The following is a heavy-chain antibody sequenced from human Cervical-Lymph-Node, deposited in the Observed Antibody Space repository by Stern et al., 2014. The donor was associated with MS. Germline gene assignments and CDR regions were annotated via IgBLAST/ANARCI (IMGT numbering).Heavy chain of an antibody. V-gene: IGHV4-39*01. Sequence: MQLVESGPGLVKPSETLSLTCTVSGGSISSSSYYWGWIRQPPGKGLEWTGSIYSRGTTSYNPSLKSRVTIFAATSKNQFYLTLPSVTAADTAVYYCARHARAGPTPVDYWGQGTLVTVFS. CDR1: GGSISSSSYY. CDR2: IYSRGTT. D-gene: IGHD1-26*01. J-gene: IGHJ4*02. CDR3: ARHARAGPTPVDY.